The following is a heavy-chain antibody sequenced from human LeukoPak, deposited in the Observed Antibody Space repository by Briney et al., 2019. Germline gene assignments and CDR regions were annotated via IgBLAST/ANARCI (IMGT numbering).Heavy chain of an antibody. CDR3: AGMSSGEDWFDP. CDR2: VYETGDR. V-gene: IGHV4-59*08. D-gene: IGHD6-19*01. CDR1: GGSINNYY. Sequence: SETLSLTCTVSGGSINNYYWSWIRQPPGKGLEWIAYVYETGDRGYNPSLKSRVTISVDTSKNQFSLKLNSVTAAHTAVYYCAGMSSGEDWFDPWGQGTLVTVSS. J-gene: IGHJ5*02.